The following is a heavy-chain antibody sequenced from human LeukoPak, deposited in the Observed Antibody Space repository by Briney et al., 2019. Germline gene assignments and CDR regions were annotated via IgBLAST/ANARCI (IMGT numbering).Heavy chain of an antibody. CDR3: AKGNDIGGYYYPHFDY. CDR1: GFTFSSYG. D-gene: IGHD3-22*01. Sequence: PGKSLRLSCAASGFTFSSYGMHWVRQAPGKGLEWVAVIWYDGSNKYYADSVKGRFTFSRDNSKNTLYLQMNSLRVEDTAVYYCAKGNDIGGYYYPHFDYWGQGTLVTVSS. J-gene: IGHJ4*02. CDR2: IWYDGSNK. V-gene: IGHV3-33*06.